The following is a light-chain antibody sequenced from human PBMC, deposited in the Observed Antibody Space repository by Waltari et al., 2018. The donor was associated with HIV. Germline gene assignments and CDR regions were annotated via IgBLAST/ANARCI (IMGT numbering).Light chain of an antibody. Sequence: QSVLTQPPSASGTPGQRVTISCSGSSSNIGRNYVYWYQQLPGTAPKLLIYRNNQRPSGVPDRFSGSKSGTAASLAISGLRSEDEADYYCAAWNDKLSAYVFGTVTKVTV. V-gene: IGLV1-47*01. J-gene: IGLJ1*01. CDR2: RNN. CDR3: AAWNDKLSAYV. CDR1: SSNIGRNY.